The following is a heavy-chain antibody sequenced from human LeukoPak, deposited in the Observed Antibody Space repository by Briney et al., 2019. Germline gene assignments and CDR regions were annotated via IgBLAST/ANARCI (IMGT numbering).Heavy chain of an antibody. CDR2: INTNGDSA. Sequence: GGSLRLSCAASGFIVSHNYMTWVRQVPGKGLMWVAHINTNGDSANYADSVKGRFTISRDNAKSTLSLQMNSLRAEDTAIYYCVRDNAYTFDYWGQGTLVTVSS. CDR1: GFIVSHNY. D-gene: IGHD5-24*01. J-gene: IGHJ4*01. CDR3: VRDNAYTFDY. V-gene: IGHV3-74*01.